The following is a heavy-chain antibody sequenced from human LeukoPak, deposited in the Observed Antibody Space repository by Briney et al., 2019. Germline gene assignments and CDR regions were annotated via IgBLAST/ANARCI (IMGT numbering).Heavy chain of an antibody. CDR1: GFTFSIYG. CDR2: MSGSGGST. Sequence: PGGSLRLSCAASGFTFSIYGMSWVRQAPGRGLEWVSAMSGSGGSTYYADSVKGRFTTSRDNSKNTLYLQMNSLRAEDTAVYYCAKDSCSGGSCHSYYFDYWGQGTLVTVSS. CDR3: AKDSCSGGSCHSYYFDY. D-gene: IGHD2-15*01. V-gene: IGHV3-23*01. J-gene: IGHJ4*02.